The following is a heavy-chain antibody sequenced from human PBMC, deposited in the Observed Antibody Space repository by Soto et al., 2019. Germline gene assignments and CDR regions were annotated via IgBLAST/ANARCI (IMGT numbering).Heavy chain of an antibody. CDR2: ISHNNDM. V-gene: IGHV3-21*01. CDR1: GFTFSASG. D-gene: IGHD2-8*02. Sequence: EVQLVESGGDLVKPGGSLRLSCSASGFTFSASGMTWVRQAPGKGLDWVSTISHNNDMYYKDSVKGRLTISRDNAKNLVFLPMNRLRVEDPAVYYCGRGGSSWSRNPWGQGTLVTVS. CDR3: GRGGSSWSRNP. J-gene: IGHJ5*02.